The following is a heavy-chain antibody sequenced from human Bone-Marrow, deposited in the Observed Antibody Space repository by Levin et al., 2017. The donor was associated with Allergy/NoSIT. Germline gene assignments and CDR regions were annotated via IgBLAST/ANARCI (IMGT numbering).Heavy chain of an antibody. V-gene: IGHV3-9*01. CDR1: GFTFDDYA. CDR2: ISWNSGSI. D-gene: IGHD3-3*01. Sequence: GGSLRLSCVGSGFTFDDYAMHWVRQAPGKGLEWVSGISWNSGSIGYADSVKGRFTIFRDNAKNSLYLQMNSLRPEDTAFYYCAKDTIFELGNRREGVFDVWGHGTMVIVSS. J-gene: IGHJ3*01. CDR3: AKDTIFELGNRREGVFDV.